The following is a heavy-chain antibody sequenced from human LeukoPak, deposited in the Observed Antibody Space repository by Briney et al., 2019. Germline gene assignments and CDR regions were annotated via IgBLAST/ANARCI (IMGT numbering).Heavy chain of an antibody. J-gene: IGHJ3*02. D-gene: IGHD3-22*01. CDR1: GFIFSTYA. Sequence: GGSLRLSCVASGFIFSTYAMSWVRQAPGKRLEWVSAIGGSGGSTPYADSVKGRFTISRDNSKNTLYLQMNSLRAEDTAVYYCAKEKYDSSGSDAFDIWGQGTMVTVSS. CDR3: AKEKYDSSGSDAFDI. V-gene: IGHV3-23*01. CDR2: IGGSGGST.